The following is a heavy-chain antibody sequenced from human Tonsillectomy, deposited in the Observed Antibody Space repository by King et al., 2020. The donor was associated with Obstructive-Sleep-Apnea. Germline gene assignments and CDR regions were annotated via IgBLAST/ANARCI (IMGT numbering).Heavy chain of an antibody. CDR1: VFTFGSYY. D-gene: IGHD2-2*01. CDR3: AGGLCDYYGMDV. J-gene: IGHJ6*02. Sequence: QLVESGGVLVQPGGSLRLSCAASVFTFGSYYMSCVRQAPGKGLEGWSYISVSCGSTNYAVSGNGRVTISREKSKNTLYPQLNSRRAEDTALFYCAGGLCDYYGMDVWGQGTTVTVSS. V-gene: IGHV3-23*04. CDR2: ISVSCGST.